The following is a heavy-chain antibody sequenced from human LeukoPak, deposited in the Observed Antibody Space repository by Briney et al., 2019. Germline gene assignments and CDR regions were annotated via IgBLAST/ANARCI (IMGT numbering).Heavy chain of an antibody. Sequence: TASETLSLTCAVYGGSFSGYYWSWIRQPPGKGLEWIGEINHSGSTNYNPSLKSRVTISVDTSKNQFSLKLSSVTAADTAVYYCARLRFTYYFDYWGLGTLVTVSS. CDR1: GGSFSGYY. D-gene: IGHD4-17*01. CDR3: ARLRFTYYFDY. V-gene: IGHV4-34*01. CDR2: INHSGST. J-gene: IGHJ4*02.